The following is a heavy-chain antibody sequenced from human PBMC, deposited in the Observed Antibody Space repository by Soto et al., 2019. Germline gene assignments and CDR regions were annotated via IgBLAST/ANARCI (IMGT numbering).Heavy chain of an antibody. D-gene: IGHD3-3*01. V-gene: IGHV3-23*01. CDR1: GFTFSSYA. Sequence: GGSLRLSCAASGFTFSSYAMSWVRQAPGKGLEWVSAISGSGGSTYYADSVKGRFTISRDNSKNTLYLQMNSLRAEDTAVYYCAKAGFLEWLSVPPYYFGYCGELTLVTVAS. CDR2: ISGSGGST. J-gene: IGHJ4*02. CDR3: AKAGFLEWLSVPPYYFGY.